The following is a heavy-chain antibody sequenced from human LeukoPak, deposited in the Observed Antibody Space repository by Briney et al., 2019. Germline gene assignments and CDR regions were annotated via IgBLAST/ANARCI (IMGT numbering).Heavy chain of an antibody. CDR2: IYYSGST. D-gene: IGHD6-19*01. CDR1: GYSISSGYY. CDR3: ATNGWYCLDH. J-gene: IGHJ1*01. V-gene: IGHV4-38-2*02. Sequence: SETLSLTCTVSGYSISSGYYWGWIRQPPGKGLEWIGSIYYSGSTYYNPSLKSRVTISVDTSKNQFSLKLSSVTAADTAVYYCATNGWYCLDHWGQGALVTVSS.